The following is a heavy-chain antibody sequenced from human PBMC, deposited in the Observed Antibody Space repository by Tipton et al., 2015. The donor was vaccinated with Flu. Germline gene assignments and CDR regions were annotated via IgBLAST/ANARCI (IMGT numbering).Heavy chain of an antibody. V-gene: IGHV4-4*07. CDR2: MYVSGST. J-gene: IGHJ4*02. Sequence: LRLSCTVSGGSMSRFYWTWIRQPAGKGLEWIGRMYVSGSTKYNPTLKSRVTMSVDTSKNQFSLNLNSVTAADTAMYYCARGSGSGTHVMFDDWGQGTLVTVSS. D-gene: IGHD3-10*01. CDR3: ARGSGSGTHVMFDD. CDR1: GGSMSRFY.